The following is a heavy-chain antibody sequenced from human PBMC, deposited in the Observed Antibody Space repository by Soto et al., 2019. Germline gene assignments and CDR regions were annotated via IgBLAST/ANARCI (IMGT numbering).Heavy chain of an antibody. Sequence: GSLRLSCAASGFTFDDYTMHWVRQAPGKGLEWVSLISWDGGSTYYADSVKGRFTISRDNSKNSLYLQMNSLRTEDTALYYCAKDLGYRYSYGTDYYYGTDVWGQGTTVTVSS. J-gene: IGHJ6*02. V-gene: IGHV3-43*01. CDR2: ISWDGGST. CDR3: AKDLGYRYSYGTDYYYGTDV. CDR1: GFTFDDYT. D-gene: IGHD5-18*01.